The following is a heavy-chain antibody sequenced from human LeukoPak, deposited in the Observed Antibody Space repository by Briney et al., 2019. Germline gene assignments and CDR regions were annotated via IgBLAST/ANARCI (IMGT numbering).Heavy chain of an antibody. Sequence: APVKVSCKASGYTFTGYYMHWVRQAPGRGLEWMGWINPNSGGTNYAQKFQGWVTMTRDTSISTAYMELSRLRSDDTAVYYCAREIGCSSTSCYAAFDYWGQGTLVTVSS. V-gene: IGHV1-2*04. CDR2: INPNSGGT. CDR3: AREIGCSSTSCYAAFDY. D-gene: IGHD2-2*01. CDR1: GYTFTGYY. J-gene: IGHJ4*02.